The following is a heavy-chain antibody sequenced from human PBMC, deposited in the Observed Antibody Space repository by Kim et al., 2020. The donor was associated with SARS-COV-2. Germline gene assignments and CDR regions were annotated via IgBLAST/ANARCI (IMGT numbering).Heavy chain of an antibody. D-gene: IGHD3-22*01. J-gene: IGHJ4*02. V-gene: IGHV4-39*01. Sequence: SETLSLTCTVSGGSISSSSYYWGWIRQPPGEGLEWIGSIYYSGSTYYNPSLKSRVTISVDTSKSQFSLKLSSVTAADTAVYYCARLSFGSSGYYYGGFDYLGQGTLVTVSS. CDR2: IYYSGST. CDR3: ARLSFGSSGYYYGGFDY. CDR1: GGSISSSSYY.